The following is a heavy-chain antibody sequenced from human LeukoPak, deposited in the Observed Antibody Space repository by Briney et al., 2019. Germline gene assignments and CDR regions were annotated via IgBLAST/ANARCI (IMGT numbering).Heavy chain of an antibody. CDR1: GYSFTSYW. D-gene: IGHD3-3*01. J-gene: IGHJ3*02. CDR2: IYPGDSDT. Sequence: GESLKISCKGSGYSFTSYWIGWVRQMPGKGLEWMGIIYPGDSDTRYSPSFQGQVTISADKSISTAYLQWSSLKASDTAMYYCARGNYDFWSGSRMAFDIWGQGTMVTVSS. CDR3: ARGNYDFWSGSRMAFDI. V-gene: IGHV5-51*01.